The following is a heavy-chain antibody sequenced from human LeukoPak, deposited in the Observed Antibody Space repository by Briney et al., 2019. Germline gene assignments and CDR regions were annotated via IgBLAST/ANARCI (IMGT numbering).Heavy chain of an antibody. D-gene: IGHD2-21*02. CDR2: ISDSGSSA. CDR3: AKTLGVVTRLAFVRFGMDV. Sequence: GGSLRLSCAASGFTFAGFGMSWVRQPPGKGLEWVSTISDSGSSAYYAGSVQGRFAISRDNSKNTMYLQLNSPRAEDTAVYYRAKTLGVVTRLAFVRFGMDVWGQGTTVTVSS. V-gene: IGHV3-23*01. J-gene: IGHJ6*02. CDR1: GFTFAGFG.